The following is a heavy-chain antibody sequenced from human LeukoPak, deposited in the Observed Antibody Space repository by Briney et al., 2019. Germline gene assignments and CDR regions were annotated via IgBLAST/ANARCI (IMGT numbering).Heavy chain of an antibody. CDR3: ARDMKRVAIRPVSFDY. Sequence: GRSLRLSCAASGFTFSSYAMHWVRQAPGKGLEWVAVISYDGSNKYHADSVMGRFTISRDNSKNTLYLQLSSLRAEDMALYYCARDMKRVAIRPVSFDYWGQGTLVTVSS. CDR1: GFTFSSYA. J-gene: IGHJ4*02. V-gene: IGHV3-30-3*01. CDR2: ISYDGSNK. D-gene: IGHD2-2*02.